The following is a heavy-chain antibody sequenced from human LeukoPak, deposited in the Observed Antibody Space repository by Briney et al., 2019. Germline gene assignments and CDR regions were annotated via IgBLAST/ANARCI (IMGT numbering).Heavy chain of an antibody. Sequence: ASVKVSCKASGYTFTGYYMHWVRQAPGQGLEWMGWINPNSGGTNYAQKFQGRVTMTRDTSISTAYMELSRLRSDDTAVYYCASGRLYDGSGYLDDAFDIWGQGTMVTVPS. CDR3: ASGRLYDGSGYLDDAFDI. D-gene: IGHD3-22*01. CDR1: GYTFTGYY. J-gene: IGHJ3*02. CDR2: INPNSGGT. V-gene: IGHV1-2*02.